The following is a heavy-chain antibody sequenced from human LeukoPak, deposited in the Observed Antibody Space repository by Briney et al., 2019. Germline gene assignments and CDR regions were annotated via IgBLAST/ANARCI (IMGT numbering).Heavy chain of an antibody. CDR3: TRDLMDYDVSTGLHHYYMDV. Sequence: GSLRLSCAASGFIFSNYAMNWVRQAPGKGLEWVSTITSSGDNTYYGDSVKGRFTISRDNAKNTLYLQMNTLRVEDTAVYYCTRDLMDYDVSTGLHHYYMDVWGQGTTVTVSS. CDR2: ITSSGDNT. V-gene: IGHV3-23*01. D-gene: IGHD3-9*01. CDR1: GFIFSNYA. J-gene: IGHJ6*02.